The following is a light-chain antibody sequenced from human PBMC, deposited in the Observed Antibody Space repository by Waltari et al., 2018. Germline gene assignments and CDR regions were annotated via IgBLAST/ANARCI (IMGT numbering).Light chain of an antibody. Sequence: SYVLTQPPSVSVAPGQTATITCGGKSIGSKSVHWYQQKPGPAPVLVIYGDNARPSGVPERFSGSNSGKTATLTITRVDAGDEADYYCQVWDSSSNHMVFGGGTKLTVL. J-gene: IGLJ3*02. CDR2: GDN. CDR1: SIGSKS. V-gene: IGLV3-21*02. CDR3: QVWDSSSNHMV.